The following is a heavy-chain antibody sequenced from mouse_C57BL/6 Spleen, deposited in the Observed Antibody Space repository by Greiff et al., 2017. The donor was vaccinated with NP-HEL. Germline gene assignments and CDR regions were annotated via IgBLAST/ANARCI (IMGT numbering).Heavy chain of an antibody. J-gene: IGHJ3*01. D-gene: IGHD2-5*01. CDR2: IHPSDSDT. CDR1: GYTFTSYW. V-gene: IGHV1-74*01. Sequence: VQLQQPGAELVKPGASVKVSCKASGYTFTSYWMHWVKQRPGQGLEWIGRIHPSDSDTNYNQKFKGKATLTVDKYSSTAYMQLSSLTSEDSAVYYCAISDSNYWFAYWGQGTLVTVSA. CDR3: AISDSNYWFAY.